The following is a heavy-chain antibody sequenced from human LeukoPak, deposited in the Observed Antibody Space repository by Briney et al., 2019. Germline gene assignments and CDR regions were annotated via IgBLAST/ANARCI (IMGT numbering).Heavy chain of an antibody. D-gene: IGHD3-10*02. Sequence: GSSVTVSFTSSGGTFTIYAISWVRQAPGQGLEWMGRIIPILGIANYAQKFQGRVTITADKSTSTAYMELSSLRSEDTAVYYCARDHPTMYYFDYWGQGTLVTVSS. CDR1: GGTFTIYA. V-gene: IGHV1-69*04. J-gene: IGHJ4*02. CDR2: IIPILGIA. CDR3: ARDHPTMYYFDY.